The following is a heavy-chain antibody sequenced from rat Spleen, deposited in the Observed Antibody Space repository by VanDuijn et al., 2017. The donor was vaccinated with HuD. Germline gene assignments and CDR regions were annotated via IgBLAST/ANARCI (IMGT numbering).Heavy chain of an antibody. J-gene: IGHJ1*01. V-gene: IGHV5S10*01. D-gene: IGHD1-2*01. CDR2: IVYDGTRT. CDR3: ARDYSNYFPYWYFDF. Sequence: VQLKESGPGLVQPSQTLSLTCTVSGFPLTSYNVHWVRQPTGKGLEWVATIVYDGTRTYFRDSVKGRFTISRDNAKNTQSLQMDSLRSEDTATYYCARDYSNYFPYWYFDFWGPGTMVTVSS. CDR1: GFPLTSYN.